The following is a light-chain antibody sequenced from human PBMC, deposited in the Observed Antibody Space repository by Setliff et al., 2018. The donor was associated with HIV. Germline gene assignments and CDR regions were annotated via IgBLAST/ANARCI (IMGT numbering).Light chain of an antibody. CDR3: QQYGSSRT. J-gene: IGKJ5*01. CDR2: GAS. CDR1: QSVSS. Sequence: EIVLTQSPGTLSLSPGERATLSCRASQSVSSIAWYQQKPGHAPRLLIYGASRRATGIPDRFSGSGSGTDFTLTISRLEPEDFAVYYCQQYGSSRTFGQGTRLEIK. V-gene: IGKV3-20*01.